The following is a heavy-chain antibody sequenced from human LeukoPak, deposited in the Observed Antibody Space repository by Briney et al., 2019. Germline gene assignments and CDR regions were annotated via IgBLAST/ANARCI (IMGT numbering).Heavy chain of an antibody. V-gene: IGHV4-4*07. CDR2: IYTSGST. CDR1: GGSISSYY. D-gene: IGHD3-10*01. J-gene: IGHJ4*02. Sequence: SEPLSLTCTVSGGSISSYYWSWIRQPAGKGLEWIGRIYTSGSTNYNPSLKSRVTISVDTSKNQFSLKLSSGPAADTAVYYCAGRSGIFGPHFDYWGQGTLVTVSS. CDR3: AGRSGIFGPHFDY.